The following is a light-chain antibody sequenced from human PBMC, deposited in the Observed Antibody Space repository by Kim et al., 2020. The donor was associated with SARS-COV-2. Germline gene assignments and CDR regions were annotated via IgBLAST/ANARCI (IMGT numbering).Light chain of an antibody. Sequence: QSASVSGSPGQSITISCTGTSSDVGGYKYVSWYQQHPGKAPKLMIYDVSNRPSGVSNRFSGSKSGNTASLTISGLQAEDEADYYCSSYTSSTTRVFGGGTQLTVL. V-gene: IGLV2-14*03. J-gene: IGLJ3*02. CDR3: SSYTSSTTRV. CDR1: SSDVGGYKY. CDR2: DVS.